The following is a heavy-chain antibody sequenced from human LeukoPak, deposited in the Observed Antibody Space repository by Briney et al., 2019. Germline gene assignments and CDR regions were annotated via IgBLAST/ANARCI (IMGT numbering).Heavy chain of an antibody. V-gene: IGHV3-7*03. J-gene: IGHJ4*02. D-gene: IGHD3-3*01. CDR2: IKQDGSEI. CDR3: AKGNLFWDY. Sequence: PGGSLRLSCTASGFTFSSYWMSWVRQAPGKGLEWVANIKQDGSEIYYMDSAKGRFTISRDNAKNSLYLQMNSLRAEDTAVYYCAKGNLFWDYWGQGTLVTVSS. CDR1: GFTFSSYW.